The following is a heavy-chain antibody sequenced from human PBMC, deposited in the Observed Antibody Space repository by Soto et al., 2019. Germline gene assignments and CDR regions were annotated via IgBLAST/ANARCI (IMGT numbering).Heavy chain of an antibody. J-gene: IGHJ4*02. D-gene: IGHD3-10*01. V-gene: IGHV3-33*01. Sequence: QGGSLRLSCAASGFTFSSYGIHWVRQAPGKGLEWVAVIWYDGSNKYYADSVKGRFTISRDNSKNTLYLQMNSLRAEDTAVYYCAREELLLWFGGVPSHFDYWGQGTLVTVSS. CDR2: IWYDGSNK. CDR3: AREELLLWFGGVPSHFDY. CDR1: GFTFSSYG.